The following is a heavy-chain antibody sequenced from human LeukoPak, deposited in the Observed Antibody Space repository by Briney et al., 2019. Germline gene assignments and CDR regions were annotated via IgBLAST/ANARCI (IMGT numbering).Heavy chain of an antibody. J-gene: IGHJ4*02. CDR3: ARRSGINYYDSSGYYSDY. D-gene: IGHD3-22*01. CDR2: VTRSSSYI. CDR1: GFAFSDYS. Sequence: PGGSLRLSCAASGFAFSDYSMNWVRQAPGKGLEWVSSVTRSSSYIYYTDSVKGRFTISRDNAKNSLYLQMNSLRAEDTAVYYCARRSGINYYDSSGYYSDYWGQGTLVTVSS. V-gene: IGHV3-21*04.